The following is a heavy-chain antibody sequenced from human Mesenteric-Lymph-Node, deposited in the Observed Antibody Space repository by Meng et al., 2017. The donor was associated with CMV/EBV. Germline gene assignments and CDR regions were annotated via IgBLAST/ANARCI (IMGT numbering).Heavy chain of an antibody. CDR1: GFTFGDYA. D-gene: IGHD5-12*01. J-gene: IGHJ6*02. Sequence: GESLKISCTASGFTFGDYAMSWVRQAPGKGLEWVGFIRSKAYGGTTEYAASVKGRFTISRDDSKSIAYLQMNSLKTEDTAVYYCTRHLGGYDYGYYYGMDVWGQGTTVTVSS. CDR2: IRSKAYGGTT. V-gene: IGHV3-49*04. CDR3: TRHLGGYDYGYYYGMDV.